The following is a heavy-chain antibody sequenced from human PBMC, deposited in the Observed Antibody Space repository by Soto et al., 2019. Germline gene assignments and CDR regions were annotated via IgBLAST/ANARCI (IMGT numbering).Heavy chain of an antibody. V-gene: IGHV1-2*02. CDR1: GFSFTGYY. Sequence: ASVKVSCKASGFSFTGYYIHWLRQAPGQGLEWMGWINAHSGGTEYAQKFQGRVTLTRDTSIATAYLTLTSLRAEDTALYYCASIPPSAVGATTEVDYWGQGTLVTVSS. D-gene: IGHD1-26*01. CDR3: ASIPPSAVGATTEVDY. J-gene: IGHJ4*02. CDR2: INAHSGGT.